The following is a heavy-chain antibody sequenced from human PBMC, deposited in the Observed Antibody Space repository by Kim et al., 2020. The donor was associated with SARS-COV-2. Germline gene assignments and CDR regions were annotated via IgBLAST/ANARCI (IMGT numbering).Heavy chain of an antibody. J-gene: IGHJ3*02. Sequence: GGSLRRSCAASGFTFSSYGMHWVRQAPGKGLEWVAVIWYDGSNKYYADSVKGRFTISRDNSKNTLYLQMNSLRAEDTAVYYCARDPLLSIAAAGDAFDIWGQGTMVTVSS. CDR3: ARDPLLSIAAAGDAFDI. CDR2: IWYDGSNK. CDR1: GFTFSSYG. D-gene: IGHD6-13*01. V-gene: IGHV3-33*01.